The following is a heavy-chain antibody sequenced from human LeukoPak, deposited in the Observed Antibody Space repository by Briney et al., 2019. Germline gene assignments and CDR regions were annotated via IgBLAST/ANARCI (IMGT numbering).Heavy chain of an antibody. V-gene: IGHV3-74*01. CDR2: SNEDGSTT. J-gene: IGHJ4*02. CDR1: GFTFSNHW. CDR3: VRDLGGRSGH. Sequence: PGGSLRLSCAASGFTFSNHWMHWVRQAPGKGLVWVSRSNEDGSTTNYADSVKGRFTISRDNAKNTLYLQMNSLTAEDTAVYYCVRDLGGRSGHWGQGTLVTVSS. D-gene: IGHD1-26*01.